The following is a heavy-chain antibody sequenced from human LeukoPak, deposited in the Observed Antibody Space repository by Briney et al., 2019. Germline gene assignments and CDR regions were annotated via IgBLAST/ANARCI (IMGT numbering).Heavy chain of an antibody. Sequence: PGGSLRLSCAASGFTFSDYAMSWVRQAPGKGLEWVSGTSDSGGDTFYADSVKGRFTIPRDNSKNTVYLQMNSLRAEDTAVYFCAKGDGDSYNYSDYWGQGTLVTVSS. CDR1: GFTFSDYA. J-gene: IGHJ4*02. D-gene: IGHD5-24*01. CDR3: AKGDGDSYNYSDY. V-gene: IGHV3-23*01. CDR2: TSDSGGDT.